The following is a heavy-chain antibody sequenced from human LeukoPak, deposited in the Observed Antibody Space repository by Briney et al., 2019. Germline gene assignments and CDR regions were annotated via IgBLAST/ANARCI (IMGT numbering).Heavy chain of an antibody. J-gene: IGHJ4*02. D-gene: IGHD6-13*01. CDR2: ISDTGST. CDR1: GGSVSGHC. Sequence: SETLSLTCAVSGGSVSGHCWGWIRQPPGKGLEYIGYISDTGSTNYIPSLRSRLTISVDTSRNQFSLKLNSVTAADTAVYYCARLRRGSSWYSFDYWGQGTLVTVSS. CDR3: ARLRRGSSWYSFDY. V-gene: IGHV4-59*02.